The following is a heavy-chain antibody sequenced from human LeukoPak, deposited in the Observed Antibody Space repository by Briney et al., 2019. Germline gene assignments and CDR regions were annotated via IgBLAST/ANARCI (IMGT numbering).Heavy chain of an antibody. J-gene: IGHJ4*02. V-gene: IGHV3-7*01. Sequence: GSLRLSCAASGFTFSSYWMHWVRQAPGKGLEWVANIKQDGNEKYYADSVKGRFTISRDNGKNSLDLQMNSLRADDTAVYYCARDYGGSSPFDYWGQGTLVTVSS. CDR1: GFTFSSYW. CDR2: IKQDGNEK. D-gene: IGHD4-23*01. CDR3: ARDYGGSSPFDY.